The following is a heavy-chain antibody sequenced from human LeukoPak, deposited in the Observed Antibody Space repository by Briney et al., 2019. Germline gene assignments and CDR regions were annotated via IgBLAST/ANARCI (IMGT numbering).Heavy chain of an antibody. J-gene: IGHJ4*02. CDR2: IYYSGST. CDR3: ARQGHGLPYYFDY. D-gene: IGHD5-12*01. V-gene: IGHV4-59*08. CDR1: GGSISSYY. Sequence: SETLSLTCTVSGGSISSYYWSWIRQPPGKELEGIGYIYYSGSTNYNPSLKSRVTISVDTSKNQFSLKLSSVTAADTAVYYCARQGHGLPYYFDYWGQGTLVTVSS.